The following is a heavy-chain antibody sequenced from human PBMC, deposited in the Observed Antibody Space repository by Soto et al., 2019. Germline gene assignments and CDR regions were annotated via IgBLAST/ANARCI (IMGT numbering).Heavy chain of an antibody. CDR1: GFTFGDYA. CDR2: IRNRAYGGST. Sequence: GGSLRLSCTASGFTFGDYAMSWFRQAPGKGLERVGFIRNRAYGGSTEYAASVKGRFTISRDEYKSIAYLQMNSLKTEDTAVYYCTRASSTVARGYCFDYWGQGTLVTVSS. CDR3: TRASSTVARGYCFDY. V-gene: IGHV3-49*03. D-gene: IGHD4-17*01. J-gene: IGHJ4*02.